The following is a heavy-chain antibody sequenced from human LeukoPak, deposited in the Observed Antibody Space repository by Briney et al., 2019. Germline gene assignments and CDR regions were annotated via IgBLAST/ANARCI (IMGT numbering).Heavy chain of an antibody. Sequence: GASVKVSCKASGYTFTGYYMHWVRQAPGQGLEWMGWINPNSGGTNYAQKFQGRVTMTRDTSISTANMELRSLRSDDTAVYYCARLMLVKSDIVVVPAATDYWGQGTLVTVSS. CDR1: GYTFTGYY. CDR2: INPNSGGT. J-gene: IGHJ4*02. D-gene: IGHD2-2*01. CDR3: ARLMLVKSDIVVVPAATDY. V-gene: IGHV1-2*02.